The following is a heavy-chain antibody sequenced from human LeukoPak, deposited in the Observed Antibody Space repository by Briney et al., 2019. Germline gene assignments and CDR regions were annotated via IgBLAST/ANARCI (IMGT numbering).Heavy chain of an antibody. V-gene: IGHV1-24*01. Sequence: ASVKVSCKVPGYTLTELSMHWVRQAPGKGLEWMGGFDPEDGETIYAQKFQGRVTMTEDTSTDTAYMELSSLRSEDTAVYYCATGYRTTTVNLIDYWGQGTLVTVSS. D-gene: IGHD4-11*01. CDR2: FDPEDGET. CDR1: GYTLTELS. J-gene: IGHJ4*02. CDR3: ATGYRTTTVNLIDY.